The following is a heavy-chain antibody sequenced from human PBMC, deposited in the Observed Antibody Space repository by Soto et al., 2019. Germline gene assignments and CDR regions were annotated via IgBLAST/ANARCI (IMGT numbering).Heavy chain of an antibody. J-gene: IGHJ1*01. CDR3: AKDNFPSSSWPKYFQH. V-gene: IGHV3-9*01. CDR2: ISWNSGSI. D-gene: IGHD6-13*01. CDR1: EFTFYAYA. Sequence: PXRSCAEAEFTFYAYAMHWVLQAAGKGLEWVSGISWNSGSIGYADSVKGRFTISRDNAKNSLYLQMNSLRAEDTALYYCAKDNFPSSSWPKYFQHWGRGTLVTVSS.